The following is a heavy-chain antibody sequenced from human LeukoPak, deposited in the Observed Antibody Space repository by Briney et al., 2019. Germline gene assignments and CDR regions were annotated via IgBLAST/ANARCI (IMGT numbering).Heavy chain of an antibody. CDR1: GFTFSSYS. CDR2: ISSNSNYI. V-gene: IGHV3-21*01. D-gene: IGHD2-21*01. CDR3: ARDRIGNFDY. J-gene: IGHJ4*02. Sequence: GGSLRLSCAASGFTFSSYSMNWVRQAPGKGLEWVSSISSNSNYIYYADSVKGRSTISRDNAKNSLYLQMNSLRAEDTAVYYRARDRIGNFDYWGQGTLVSVSS.